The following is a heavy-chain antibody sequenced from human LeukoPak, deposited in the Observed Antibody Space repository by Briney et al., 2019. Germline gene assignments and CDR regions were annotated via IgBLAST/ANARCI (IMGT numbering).Heavy chain of an antibody. CDR2: ISSSSSYI. J-gene: IGHJ4*02. Sequence: PGGSLRLSCAASGFTFCSYSMNWVRQAPGKGLEWVSSISSSSSYIYYADSVKGRFTISRDNAKNSLYLQMNSLRAEDTAVYYCARARGYSGYDYPNYFDYWGQGTLVTVSS. CDR1: GFTFCSYS. V-gene: IGHV3-21*01. D-gene: IGHD5-12*01. CDR3: ARARGYSGYDYPNYFDY.